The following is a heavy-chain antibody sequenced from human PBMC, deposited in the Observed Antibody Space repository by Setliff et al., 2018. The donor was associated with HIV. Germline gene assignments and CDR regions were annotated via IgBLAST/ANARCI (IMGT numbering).Heavy chain of an antibody. J-gene: IGHJ4*02. CDR2: IYQSGST. V-gene: IGHV4-38-2*01. D-gene: IGHD6-19*01. Sequence: TSETLSLTCAVSGYSISSGYYWGWIRQPPGKGLEWIGCIYQSGSTYYNVSLKSRVIISVDTSKNQFSLKLNPVTAADTAIYYCARHRAVAGANYFDFWGQGTLVTVSS. CDR3: ARHRAVAGANYFDF. CDR1: GYSISSGYY.